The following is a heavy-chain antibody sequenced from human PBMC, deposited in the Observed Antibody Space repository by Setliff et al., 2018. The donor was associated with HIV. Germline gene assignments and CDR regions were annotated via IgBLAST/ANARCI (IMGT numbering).Heavy chain of an antibody. J-gene: IGHJ4*02. CDR2: MNPDSGLT. D-gene: IGHD3-10*01. CDR1: GYTFTNYD. Sequence: ASVKVSCKASGYTFTNYDINWVRQVPGQGLEWMGRMNPDSGLTDYAPKLQGRVIMTRNTSITTAYMQVTRLSSVTAADTAVYYCARLSGGMVPNYWGQGTLVTVSS. CDR3: ARLSGGMVPNY. V-gene: IGHV1-8*01.